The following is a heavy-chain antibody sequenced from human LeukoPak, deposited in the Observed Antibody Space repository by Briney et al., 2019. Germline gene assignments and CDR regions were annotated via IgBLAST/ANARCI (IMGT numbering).Heavy chain of an antibody. CDR3: AREVGSGWYIFDY. D-gene: IGHD6-13*01. CDR1: GGSISSYY. Sequence: SETLSLTCTVSGGSISSYYWSWIRQPPGKGLEWIGYIYYSGSTNYNPSLKSRVTISVDTSKNQFSLKLSSVTAADTAVYYCAREVGSGWYIFDYWGQGTLVTVSS. V-gene: IGHV4-59*01. CDR2: IYYSGST. J-gene: IGHJ4*02.